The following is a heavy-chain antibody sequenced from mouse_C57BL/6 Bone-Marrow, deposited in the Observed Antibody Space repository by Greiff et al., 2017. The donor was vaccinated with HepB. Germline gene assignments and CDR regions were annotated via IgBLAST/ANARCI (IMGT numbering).Heavy chain of an antibody. D-gene: IGHD2-4*01. CDR1: GFSLTSYG. CDR3: AKMGGIYYDYDGYAMDY. J-gene: IGHJ4*01. Sequence: QVQLQQSGPGLVQPSQSLSITCTVSGFSLTSYGVHWVRQSPGKGLEWLGVIWSGGSTDYNAAFISRLSISKDNSKSQVFFKMNSLQADDTAIYYCAKMGGIYYDYDGYAMDYWGQGTSVTVSS. V-gene: IGHV2-2*01. CDR2: IWSGGST.